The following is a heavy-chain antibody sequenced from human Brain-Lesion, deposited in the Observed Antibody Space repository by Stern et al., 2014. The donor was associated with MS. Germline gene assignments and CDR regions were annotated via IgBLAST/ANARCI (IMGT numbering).Heavy chain of an antibody. Sequence: VQLEESGPGLVKPSETLSLTCTVSGGSVSRASYYWTWIRQPPGKGLEWIGYIDITGTTKSNPPLKSRFTISVDTSETQSSQNLRSVPAADTAVYYCARDVSQLLGGYYYYLGMDVWGQGATVAVSS. CDR1: GGSVSRASYY. J-gene: IGHJ6*02. CDR3: ARDVSQLLGGYYYYLGMDV. CDR2: IDITGTT. D-gene: IGHD1-26*01. V-gene: IGHV4-61*01.